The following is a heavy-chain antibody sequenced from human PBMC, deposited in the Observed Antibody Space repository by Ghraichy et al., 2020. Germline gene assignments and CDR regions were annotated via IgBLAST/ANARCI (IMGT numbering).Heavy chain of an antibody. V-gene: IGHV3-23*01. J-gene: IGHJ4*02. CDR3: AKNSGSYYNPSYYFDY. D-gene: IGHD3-10*01. Sequence: GESLNISCAASGFTFSSYAMSWVRQAPGKGLEWVSAISGSGGSTYYADSVKGRFTISRDNSKNTLYLQMNSLRAEDTAVYYCAKNSGSYYNPSYYFDYWGQGTLVTVSS. CDR1: GFTFSSYA. CDR2: ISGSGGST.